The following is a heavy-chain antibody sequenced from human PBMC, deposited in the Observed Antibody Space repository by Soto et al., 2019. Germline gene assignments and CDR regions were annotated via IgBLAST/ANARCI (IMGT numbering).Heavy chain of an antibody. CDR1: GYTFSKYA. Sequence: ASVKVSCKASGYTFSKYAITWLRQAPGQGPERVGWISTSNNNTSYIQKLQGRVTVTTDTSTSTAYMELRSLRSDDTAVYYCAGGRAGNYFIDAVDIWGQGTTVTVSS. V-gene: IGHV1-18*04. CDR3: AGGRAGNYFIDAVDI. CDR2: ISTSNNNT. D-gene: IGHD3-10*01. J-gene: IGHJ3*02.